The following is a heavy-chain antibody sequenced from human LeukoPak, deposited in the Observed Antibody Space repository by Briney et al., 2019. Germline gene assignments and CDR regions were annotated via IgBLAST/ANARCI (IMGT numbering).Heavy chain of an antibody. V-gene: IGHV4-59*01. CDR2: IYYSGST. Sequence: PSETLSLTCTVSGGSISSYYWSWIRQPPGKGLEWLGYIYYSGSTNYNPSLKSRVTISVDTSKNQFSLKLSSVTAADTAVYYCARDPNYYGSGSHNWFDPWGQGTLVTVSS. J-gene: IGHJ5*02. D-gene: IGHD3-10*01. CDR1: GGSISSYY. CDR3: ARDPNYYGSGSHNWFDP.